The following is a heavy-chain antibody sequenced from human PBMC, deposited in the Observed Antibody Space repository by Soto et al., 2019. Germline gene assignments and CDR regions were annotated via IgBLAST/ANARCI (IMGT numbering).Heavy chain of an antibody. V-gene: IGHV2-5*02. D-gene: IGHD2-15*01. Sequence: QITLKESGPTLVKPTQTLTLTCTFSGFSLSTSGVGVGWIRQPPGEALEWLALIYWDDDKRYSPSLKSRPTIXKXXSKNQVVLTMTNMDPVDTATYYCAHLPLPTRWFARWGQGTLVTVSS. CDR3: AHLPLPTRWFAR. CDR1: GFSLSTSGVG. CDR2: IYWDDDK. J-gene: IGHJ5*02.